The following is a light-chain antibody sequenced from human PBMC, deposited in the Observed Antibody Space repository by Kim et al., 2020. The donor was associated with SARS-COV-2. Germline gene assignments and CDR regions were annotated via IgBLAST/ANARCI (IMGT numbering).Light chain of an antibody. V-gene: IGLV3-21*04. J-gene: IGLJ3*02. CDR1: DIGSKS. Sequence: PGKTARITWGGNDIGSKSVHWYQKKPGQAPVLVIYYDRERPSAIPERFSGSNSGNTATLTISRVEAGDEADYYCQLWDRTSDHRVFGGGTKLTVL. CDR2: YDR. CDR3: QLWDRTSDHRV.